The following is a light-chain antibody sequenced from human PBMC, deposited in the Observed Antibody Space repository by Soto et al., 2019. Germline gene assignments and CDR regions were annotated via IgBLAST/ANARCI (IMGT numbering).Light chain of an antibody. J-gene: IGLJ3*02. CDR1: SSDVGGYKF. CDR3: LSYTSANTRV. CDR2: EVN. V-gene: IGLV2-14*01. Sequence: QSALTQPASVSASPGQSITISCTGTSSDVGGYKFVSWYQHHPGKAPKLMIYEVNNRPSGVSNRFSGSKSGNTSSLTISGLQPEDEADYYCLSYTSANTRVFGGGTTLTVL.